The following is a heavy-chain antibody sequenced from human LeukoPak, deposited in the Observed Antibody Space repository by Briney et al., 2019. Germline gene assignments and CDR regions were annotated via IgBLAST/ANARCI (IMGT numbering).Heavy chain of an antibody. CDR3: ARDSSSSWYPWFDP. CDR2: IYSGGST. D-gene: IGHD6-13*01. Sequence: GGSLRLSCAASGFTVSSNYMSWVRQAPGKGLEWVSVIYSGGSTYYADSVKGRFTNSRDNSKNTLYLQMNSLRAEDTAVYYCARDSSSSWYPWFDPWGQGTLVTVSS. CDR1: GFTVSSNY. V-gene: IGHV3-66*01. J-gene: IGHJ5*02.